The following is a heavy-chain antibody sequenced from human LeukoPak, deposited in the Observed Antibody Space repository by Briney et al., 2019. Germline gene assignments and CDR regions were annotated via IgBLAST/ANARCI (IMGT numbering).Heavy chain of an antibody. CDR2: INHSGSA. CDR1: GGSLSGSY. Sequence: KASETLSLTCAVYGGSLSGSYWSWIRQPPGKGLEWIGEINHSGSANYNPSLKSRVTLSIDKSKNQFSLNLNSVTAADTAVYYCARVTEIPSGGIQYVSSGYLGGMDVWGQGTTVTVSS. V-gene: IGHV4-34*01. J-gene: IGHJ6*02. D-gene: IGHD3-22*01. CDR3: ARVTEIPSGGIQYVSSGYLGGMDV.